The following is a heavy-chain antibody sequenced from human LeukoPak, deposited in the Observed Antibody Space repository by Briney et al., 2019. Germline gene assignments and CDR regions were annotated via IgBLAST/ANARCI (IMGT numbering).Heavy chain of an antibody. D-gene: IGHD6-13*01. Sequence: ASVKVSCKASGYSFTGYYMHWVRQAPGQGLEWMGWINPSSGDTNYAQKLQGRVTMTTDTSTSTAYMELRSLRSDDTAVYYCARGHRVQPFDYWGQGTLVTVSS. V-gene: IGHV1-2*02. CDR2: INPSSGDT. CDR3: ARGHRVQPFDY. J-gene: IGHJ4*02. CDR1: GYSFTGYY.